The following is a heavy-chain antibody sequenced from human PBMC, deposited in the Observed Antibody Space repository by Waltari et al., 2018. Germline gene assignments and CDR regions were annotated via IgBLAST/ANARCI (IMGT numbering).Heavy chain of an antibody. D-gene: IGHD6-19*01. Sequence: QLQLQESGPGLVKPSETLSLTCTVSGGSISSSSSYWGWIRQPPGKGLEWIGSIYYSGSTYYNPSLKSRVTISVDTSKNQFSLKLSSVTAADTAVYYCARHLPGLAGPLHYWGQGTLVTVSS. CDR2: IYYSGST. CDR1: GGSISSSSSY. CDR3: ARHLPGLAGPLHY. V-gene: IGHV4-39*07. J-gene: IGHJ4*02.